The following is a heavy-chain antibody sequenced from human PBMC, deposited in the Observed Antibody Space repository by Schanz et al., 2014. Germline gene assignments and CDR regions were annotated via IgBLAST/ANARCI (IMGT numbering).Heavy chain of an antibody. CDR2: IWYDGSNK. Sequence: QVQLVESGGGVVQPGRSLRLSCAASGFIFSSYGLHWVRQAPGKGLEWVAFIWYDGSNKYYADSVKGRFTISRDNSKNTLYLQMNSLRAEDTSVYFCARLPVGYGSGIWDVWGQGTSVTDSS. D-gene: IGHD3-10*01. J-gene: IGHJ6*02. CDR1: GFIFSSYG. CDR3: ARLPVGYGSGIWDV. V-gene: IGHV3-33*01.